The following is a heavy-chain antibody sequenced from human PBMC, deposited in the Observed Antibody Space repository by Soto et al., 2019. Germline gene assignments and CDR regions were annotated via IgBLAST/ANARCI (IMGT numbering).Heavy chain of an antibody. J-gene: IGHJ6*02. Sequence: ASVRVSCQASGYTFTGYYMHWVRQAPGQGLEWMGWINPNSRGTNYAQKFQGRVTMTRVTSISTAYMELSRLRSDDTALYYCARDDVLRFLEAHLGPPPLYYYYGMDVWGQGTTVTVSS. CDR2: INPNSRGT. CDR1: GYTFTGYY. V-gene: IGHV1-2*02. CDR3: ARDDVLRFLEAHLGPPPLYYYYGMDV. D-gene: IGHD3-3*01.